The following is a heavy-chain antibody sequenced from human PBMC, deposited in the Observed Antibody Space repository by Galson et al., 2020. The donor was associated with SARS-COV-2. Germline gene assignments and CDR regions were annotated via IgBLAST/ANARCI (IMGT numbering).Heavy chain of an antibody. Sequence: GGSLRLSCAASGFTFSTYAMHWVRQAPGKGLEYVSSISSDGGSTYYADSVKGRFTISRDNSRNTLYLQMGHLRVEDLAVYYCTRRTYGDPPVLYVVLCGRGTLVPVAS. J-gene: IGHJ2*01. CDR1: GFTFSTYA. CDR2: ISSDGGST. D-gene: IGHD4-17*01. V-gene: IGHV3-64*02. CDR3: TRRTYGDPPVLYVVL.